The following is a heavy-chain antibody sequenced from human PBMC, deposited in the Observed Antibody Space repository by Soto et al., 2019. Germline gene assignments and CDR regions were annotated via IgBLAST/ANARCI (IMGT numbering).Heavy chain of an antibody. V-gene: IGHV4-39*01. CDR3: ASEGYYGSGSYNSEDSSYYYGMDV. D-gene: IGHD3-10*01. J-gene: IGHJ6*02. Sequence: SETLSLTCTVSGGSISSSSYYWGWLRQPPGQGLVWIGSIYYSGGTYYNPSLKGPVTISVYTSKNQFSLKLRSVTAADTAGYYCASEGYYGSGSYNSEDSSYYYGMDVWGQGTTVTVSS. CDR1: GGSISSSSYY. CDR2: IYYSGGT.